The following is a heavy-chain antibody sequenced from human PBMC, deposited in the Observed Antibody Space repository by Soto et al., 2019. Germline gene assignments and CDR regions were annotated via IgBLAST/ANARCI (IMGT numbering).Heavy chain of an antibody. V-gene: IGHV5-51*01. Sequence: PGESLKISCKGSGYSFTSYWIGWVRQMPGKGLEWMGIIYPGDSDTRYSPSFQGQVTISADKSISTAYLQWSSLKASDTAMYYCARLSGRSSSWYRAYYYYGMDVWGQGTTVTVSS. J-gene: IGHJ6*02. CDR1: GYSFTSYW. CDR3: ARLSGRSSSWYRAYYYYGMDV. CDR2: IYPGDSDT. D-gene: IGHD6-13*01.